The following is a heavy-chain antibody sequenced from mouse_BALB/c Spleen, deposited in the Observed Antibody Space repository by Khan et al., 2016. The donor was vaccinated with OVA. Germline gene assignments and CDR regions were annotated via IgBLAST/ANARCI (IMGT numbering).Heavy chain of an antibody. CDR2: ISYNGST. J-gene: IGHJ4*01. Sequence: EVQLQESGPGLVKPSQSLSLTCTVTGYSITGDSAWNWIRQFPGNKLEWMVNISYNGSTNYNQSLKSRTTITLDKSKNQFFLQLNSVTTEDTATYDCARDGSRYNYAMDYWGQGTSVTVSS. V-gene: IGHV3-2*02. D-gene: IGHD2-3*01. CDR3: ARDGSRYNYAMDY. CDR1: GYSITGDSA.